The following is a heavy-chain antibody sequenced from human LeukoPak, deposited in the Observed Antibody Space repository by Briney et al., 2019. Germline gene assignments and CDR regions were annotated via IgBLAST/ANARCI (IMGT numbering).Heavy chain of an antibody. Sequence: GGSLRLSCAASGFTFSSYGMNWVRQAPGKGLEWVSYISSSGSTIYYADSVKGRFTISRDNAKNSLYLQMNSLRAEDTALYHCARVGLDNWNDAYFLDVWGKGTTVTISS. CDR2: ISSSGSTI. CDR1: GFTFSSYG. J-gene: IGHJ6*04. CDR3: ARVGLDNWNDAYFLDV. D-gene: IGHD1-1*01. V-gene: IGHV3-48*03.